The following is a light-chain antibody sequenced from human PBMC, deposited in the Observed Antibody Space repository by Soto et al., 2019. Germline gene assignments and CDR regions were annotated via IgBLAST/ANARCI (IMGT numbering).Light chain of an antibody. V-gene: IGKV1D-12*01. Sequence: DIQIIQSPSSVSASVGDRVTITCRASQDVSFWLAWYQQKPGQAPKLLVYTATTLQSGVPSRFSGSGSGTHFTLTINGLQSEDFAVYYCQQYNNWPPFSFGPGTKVDIK. CDR1: QDVSFW. CDR3: QQYNNWPPFS. CDR2: TAT. J-gene: IGKJ3*01.